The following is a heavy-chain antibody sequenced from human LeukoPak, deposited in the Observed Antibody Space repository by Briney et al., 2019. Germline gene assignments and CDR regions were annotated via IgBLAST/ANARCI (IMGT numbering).Heavy chain of an antibody. CDR2: IWYDGSNK. CDR1: GFTFSSYG. V-gene: IGHV3-33*01. CDR3: ARGGPRLRRYFDWLLETPYFDY. D-gene: IGHD3-9*01. J-gene: IGHJ4*02. Sequence: GRSLRLSCAASGFTFSSYGMHWVRQAPGKGLEWVAVIWYDGSNKYYADSVKGRFTISRDNSKNTLYLQMNSLRAEDTAVYYCARGGPRLRRYFDWLLETPYFDYWGQGTLVTVSS.